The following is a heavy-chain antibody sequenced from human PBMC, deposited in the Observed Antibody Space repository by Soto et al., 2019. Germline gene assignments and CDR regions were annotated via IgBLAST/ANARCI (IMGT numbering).Heavy chain of an antibody. D-gene: IGHD3-9*01. CDR2: ISGSGGST. CDR1: GFTFSSYA. V-gene: IGHV3-23*01. CDR3: AKDRGMDYDILTGYYLIGGLFDY. J-gene: IGHJ4*02. Sequence: GGSLRLSCXASGFTFSSYAMSCVRRAPGKGLEWVSAISGSGGSTYYADSVKGRFTISRDNSKNTLYLQMNSLRAEDTAVYYCAKDRGMDYDILTGYYLIGGLFDYWGQGTLVTVSS.